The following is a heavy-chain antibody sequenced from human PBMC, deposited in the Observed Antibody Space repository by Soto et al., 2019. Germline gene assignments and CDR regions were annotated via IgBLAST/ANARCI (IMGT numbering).Heavy chain of an antibody. CDR2: IIPIFGTA. J-gene: IGHJ4*02. D-gene: IGHD3-3*01. CDR1: GGTFSSYA. CDR3: ARNRFLEWLFYFDY. V-gene: IGHV1-69*01. Sequence: QVQLVQSGAEVKKPGSSVKVSCKASGGTFSSYAISWVRQAPGQGLEWMGGIIPIFGTANYAQKFQGRVTITADESTSTAYMELSSLISEDTAVYYCARNRFLEWLFYFDYWGQGTLVTVSS.